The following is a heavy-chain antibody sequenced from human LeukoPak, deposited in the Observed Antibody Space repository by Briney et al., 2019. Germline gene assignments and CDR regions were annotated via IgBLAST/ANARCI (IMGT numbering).Heavy chain of an antibody. V-gene: IGHV4-38-2*02. CDR2: IYYSGST. CDR3: AREYSSGWYTNDY. J-gene: IGHJ4*02. Sequence: SETLSLTCTVSGYSISSGYYWGWIRQPPGKGLEWIGSIYYSGSTYYNPSLKSRVTISVDTSKNQFSLKLSSVTAADTAVYYCAREYSSGWYTNDYWGQGTLVTVSS. D-gene: IGHD6-19*01. CDR1: GYSISSGYY.